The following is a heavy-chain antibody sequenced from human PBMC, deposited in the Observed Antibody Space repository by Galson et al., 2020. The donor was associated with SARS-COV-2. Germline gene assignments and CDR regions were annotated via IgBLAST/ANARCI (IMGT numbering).Heavy chain of an antibody. J-gene: IGHJ4*02. CDR3: ASWYCSSYSCYVDY. CDR2: IYYSGTT. V-gene: IGHV4-59*01. Sequence: SETLSLTYTVSGGSISSYYWSWIRQPPGKGLEWIGYIYYSGTTNYNPSLKSRVTLSVDTSKNQFSLNLNSVTAADTAVYYCASWYCSSYSCYVDYWGQGTLVTVSS. CDR1: GGSISSYY. D-gene: IGHD2-2*01.